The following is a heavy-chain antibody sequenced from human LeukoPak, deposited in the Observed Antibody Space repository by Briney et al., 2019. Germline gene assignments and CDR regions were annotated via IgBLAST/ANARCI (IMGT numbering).Heavy chain of an antibody. D-gene: IGHD3-10*01. Sequence: RASVKVSCKASGGTFSSCAISWVRQAPGQGREWMGGIIPIFGTANYAQKFQGRVTITTDESTSTAYMELSSLRSEDTAVYYCARVPMVRGVSYYYYMDVWGKGTTVTVSS. V-gene: IGHV1-69*05. CDR3: ARVPMVRGVSYYYYMDV. J-gene: IGHJ6*03. CDR1: GGTFSSCA. CDR2: IIPIFGTA.